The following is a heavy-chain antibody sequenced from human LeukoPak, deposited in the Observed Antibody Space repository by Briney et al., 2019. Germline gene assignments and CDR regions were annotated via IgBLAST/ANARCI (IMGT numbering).Heavy chain of an antibody. D-gene: IGHD3-16*01. CDR1: GASFSDSY. J-gene: IGHJ4*02. CDR3: ARGRYGPRLGN. CDR2: INNSGST. V-gene: IGHV4-34*01. Sequence: PSETLSLTCAVYGASFSDSYWSWIRQSPEKGLEWIGEINNSGSTSYNPSLNSRVIMSVDRSKNQFSLRLTSVTAADPAVYYCARGRYGPRLGNWGQGTLVTVSS.